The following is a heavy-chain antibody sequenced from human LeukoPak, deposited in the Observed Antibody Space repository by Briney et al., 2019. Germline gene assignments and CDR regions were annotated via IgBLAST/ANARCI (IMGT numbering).Heavy chain of an antibody. CDR1: GFTFSSYE. CDR2: ISSSGSTI. Sequence: PGGSLRLSCAASGFTFSSYEMNWVRQAPGKGLEWVSYISSSGSTIYYADSVKGRFTISRDNAKNSLYLQMNSLRAEDTAVYYCARKRGYFYYMDVWGKGTTVTVS. V-gene: IGHV3-48*03. J-gene: IGHJ6*03. CDR3: ARKRGYFYYMDV.